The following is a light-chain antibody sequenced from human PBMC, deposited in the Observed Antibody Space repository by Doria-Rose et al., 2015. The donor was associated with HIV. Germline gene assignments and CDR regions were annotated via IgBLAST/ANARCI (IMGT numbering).Light chain of an antibody. V-gene: IGKV3-20*01. CDR2: DGS. Sequence: TQSPGTLSLSPGERATLSCRASQSFSSTYLAWYQQKPGQAPSLLIYDGSTRATGILDRFSASGSGTDFTLTINRLEPEDFALYYCYQYGTSWTFGQGTKVEI. J-gene: IGKJ1*01. CDR1: QSFSSTY. CDR3: YQYGTSWT.